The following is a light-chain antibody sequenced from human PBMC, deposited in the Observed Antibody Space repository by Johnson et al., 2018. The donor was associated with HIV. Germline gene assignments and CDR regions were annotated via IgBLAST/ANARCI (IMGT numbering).Light chain of an antibody. CDR2: DNN. CDR1: SSNIGNNY. J-gene: IGLJ1*01. CDR3: GTGDSSLSAS. Sequence: QSVLTQPPSVSAAPGQKVTISCSGSSSNIGNNYVSWYQQLPGTAPKLLIYDNNKRPSGIPDRFSGSKSGTSATLGITGLQTGDEADYYCGTGDSSLSASFGTGTNVTVL. V-gene: IGLV1-51*01.